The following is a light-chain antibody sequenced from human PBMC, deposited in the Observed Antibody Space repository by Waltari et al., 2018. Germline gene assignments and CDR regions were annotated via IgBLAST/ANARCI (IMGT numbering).Light chain of an antibody. CDR2: AAS. J-gene: IGKJ3*01. V-gene: IGKV1-39*01. Sequence: DIQMTQSPSSLSASVGDRVTITCRASQRISSYLNWYQQKPGKAPKLLIYAASSLQSGVPSRFSGSGSGTDFTLTISSLQPEDFATYYCQQSYSTRVTFGPGTKVDIK. CDR3: QQSYSTRVT. CDR1: QRISSY.